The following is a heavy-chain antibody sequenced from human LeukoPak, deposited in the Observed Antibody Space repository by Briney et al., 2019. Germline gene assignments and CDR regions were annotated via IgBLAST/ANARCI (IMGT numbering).Heavy chain of an antibody. CDR1: GGSFSGYY. D-gene: IGHD5-12*01. CDR3: ARGPISRGGWLQFVPRYFDY. Sequence: SETLSLTCAVYGGSFSGYYWSWIRQPPGKGLEWIGEINHSGSTNYNPSLKSRVTISVDTSKNQFSLKLSSVTAADTAVYYCARGPISRGGWLQFVPRYFDYWGQGTLVTVSS. CDR2: INHSGST. V-gene: IGHV4-34*01. J-gene: IGHJ4*02.